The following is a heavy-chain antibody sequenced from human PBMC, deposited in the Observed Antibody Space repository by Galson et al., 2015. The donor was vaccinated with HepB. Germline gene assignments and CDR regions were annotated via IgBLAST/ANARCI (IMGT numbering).Heavy chain of an antibody. CDR3: AKDPSRRDIVVVTAP. Sequence: SLRLSCAASGFTFSSYGMHWVRQAPGKGLEWVAVISYDGSNKYYADSVKGRFTISRDNSKNTLYLQMNSLRAEDTAVYYCAKDPSRRDIVVVTAPWGQGTLVTVSS. J-gene: IGHJ5*02. D-gene: IGHD2-21*02. V-gene: IGHV3-30*18. CDR1: GFTFSSYG. CDR2: ISYDGSNK.